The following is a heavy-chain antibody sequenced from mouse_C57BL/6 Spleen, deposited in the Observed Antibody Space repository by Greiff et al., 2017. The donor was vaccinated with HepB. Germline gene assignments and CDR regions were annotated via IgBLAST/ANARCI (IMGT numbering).Heavy chain of an antibody. D-gene: IGHD2-12*01. CDR3: ARGGYYYFDD. CDR1: GYTFTDYY. V-gene: IGHV1-76*01. CDR2: IYPGSGNT. Sequence: QVQLKESGAELVRPGASVKLSCKASGYTFTDYYINWVKQRPGQGLEWIARIYPGSGNTYYNEKFKGKATLTAEKSSSTAYMQLSSLTSEDSSVYFCARGGYYYFDDWGQGTTLTVSS. J-gene: IGHJ2*01.